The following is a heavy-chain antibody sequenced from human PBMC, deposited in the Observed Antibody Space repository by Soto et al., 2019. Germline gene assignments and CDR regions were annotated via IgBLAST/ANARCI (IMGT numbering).Heavy chain of an antibody. CDR3: AKDPDRYGSGRPYYFDY. J-gene: IGHJ4*02. Sequence: PGGSLRLSCAASGFSFSSYGMHWVRQAPGKGLEWVAVISYDGSNKYYADSVKGRFTISRDNSKNTLYLQMNSLRAEDTAVYYCAKDPDRYGSGRPYYFDYWGQGTLVTVSS. V-gene: IGHV3-30*18. CDR1: GFSFSSYG. CDR2: ISYDGSNK. D-gene: IGHD3-10*01.